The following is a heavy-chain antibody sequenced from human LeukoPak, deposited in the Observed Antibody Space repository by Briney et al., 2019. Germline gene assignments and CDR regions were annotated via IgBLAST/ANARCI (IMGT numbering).Heavy chain of an antibody. CDR2: VRSKHYNKTT. J-gene: IGHJ6*02. V-gene: IGHV3-49*04. D-gene: IGHD3-16*01. CDR3: GRENYGMDV. CDR1: GFSFGDHA. Sequence: PGRSLRLSCATSGFSFGDHAMSWVRQAPGKGLEWVGFVRSKHYNKTTEYAASVKGRFTISRDDAKNIAYLQMNGLKTKDTAVYYCGRENYGMDVWGQGTTVIVSS.